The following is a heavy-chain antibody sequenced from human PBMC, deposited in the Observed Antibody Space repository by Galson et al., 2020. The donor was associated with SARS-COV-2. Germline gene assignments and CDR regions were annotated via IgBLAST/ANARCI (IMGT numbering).Heavy chain of an antibody. D-gene: IGHD3-16*01. Sequence: GGSLRLSCAASGFTFSNYEMNWVRQAPGKGLEWISYISRSGDTRLNTDSVKGRFTISRDNAKKALFLQMNSLRAEDTAVYYCARTLVRYVDYDWGTQWHYYYGMDVWGQGTKVTVSS. CDR3: ARTLVRYVDYDWGTQWHYYYGMDV. J-gene: IGHJ6*02. CDR1: GFTFSNYE. CDR2: ISRSGDTR. V-gene: IGHV3-48*03.